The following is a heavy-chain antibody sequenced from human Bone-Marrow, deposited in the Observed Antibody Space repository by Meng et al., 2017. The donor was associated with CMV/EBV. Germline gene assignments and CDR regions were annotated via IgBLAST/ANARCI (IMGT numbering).Heavy chain of an antibody. Sequence: GGFLRLSCSASGFTFSSYSMNWVRQAPGKGLEWVSSISGSTSYKYYADSVKGRFTIPRDNAKQSLYLQMNSRRAEDQAVYYCARARLAPPTTRKKIDGDYDMDVWGQGTTVTVSS. CDR1: GFTFSSYS. J-gene: IGHJ6*02. D-gene: IGHD6-6*01. CDR3: ARARLAPPTTRKKIDGDYDMDV. V-gene: IGHV3-21*01. CDR2: ISGSTSYK.